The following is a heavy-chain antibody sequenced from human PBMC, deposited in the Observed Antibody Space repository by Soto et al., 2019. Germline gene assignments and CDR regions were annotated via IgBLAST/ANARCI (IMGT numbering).Heavy chain of an antibody. Sequence: GGSLRLSCAASGFTFDDYTMDWVRQAPGKGLEWVSAISGSGGSTYYADSVKGRFTISRDNSKNTLYLQMNSLRAEDTAVYYCAKVIGTTVSWGQGTLVTVSS. CDR1: GFTFDDYT. CDR3: AKVIGTTVS. CDR2: ISGSGGST. D-gene: IGHD1-1*01. V-gene: IGHV3-23*01. J-gene: IGHJ5*02.